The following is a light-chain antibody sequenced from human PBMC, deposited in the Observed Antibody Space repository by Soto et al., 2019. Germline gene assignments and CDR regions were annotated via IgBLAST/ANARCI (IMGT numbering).Light chain of an antibody. CDR1: QTLLYSSNNKNY. CDR2: WAS. CDR3: QQSYSTPTWT. Sequence: DIVMTQSPDSLTVSLGERATINCKSSQTLLYSSNNKNYLAWYQQKPGQPPKLLIYWASTRESGVPDRFSGSGSGTDFTLTISSLQPEDFATYYCQQSYSTPTWTFGQGTKVDIK. J-gene: IGKJ1*01. V-gene: IGKV4-1*01.